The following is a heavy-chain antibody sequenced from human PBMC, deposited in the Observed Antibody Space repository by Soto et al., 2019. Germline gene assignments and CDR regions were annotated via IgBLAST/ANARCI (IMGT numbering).Heavy chain of an antibody. Sequence: GGSLRLSCAASGFTFSSYAMSWVRQAPGKGLEWVSAISGSGGSTYYADSVKGRFTISRDNSKNTLYLQMNSLRAEDTAVYYCAKDSPGYGSGIKKGYGMDVWGQGTTVTVSS. CDR3: AKDSPGYGSGIKKGYGMDV. J-gene: IGHJ6*02. V-gene: IGHV3-23*01. D-gene: IGHD3-10*01. CDR2: ISGSGGST. CDR1: GFTFSSYA.